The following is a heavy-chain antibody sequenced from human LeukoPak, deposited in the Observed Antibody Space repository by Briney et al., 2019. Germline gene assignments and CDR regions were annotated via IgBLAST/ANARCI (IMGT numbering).Heavy chain of an antibody. CDR1: GFTFSSYG. Sequence: LKISCAASGFTFSSYGMHWVRQAPGKGLEWVAVIWYDGSNKYYADSVKGRFTISRDNSKNTLYLQMNSLRAEDTAVYYCARDCSGGSCDAFDIWGQGTMVTVSS. CDR3: ARDCSGGSCDAFDI. D-gene: IGHD2-15*01. V-gene: IGHV3-33*01. CDR2: IWYDGSNK. J-gene: IGHJ3*02.